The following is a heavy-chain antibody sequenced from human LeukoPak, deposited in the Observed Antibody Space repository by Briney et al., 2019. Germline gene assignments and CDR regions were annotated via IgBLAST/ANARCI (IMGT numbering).Heavy chain of an antibody. CDR2: IYHSGST. D-gene: IGHD1-26*01. V-gene: IGHV4-38-2*02. CDR1: GYSISSGYY. CDR3: ARDIPSTPDVHSGSYYSDY. Sequence: PSETLSLTCTVSGYSISSGYYWGWIRQPPGKGLEWIGSIYHSGSTYYNPSLKSRVTISVDTSKNQFSLKLSSVTAADTAVYYCARDIPSTPDVHSGSYYSDYWGQGTLVTVSS. J-gene: IGHJ4*02.